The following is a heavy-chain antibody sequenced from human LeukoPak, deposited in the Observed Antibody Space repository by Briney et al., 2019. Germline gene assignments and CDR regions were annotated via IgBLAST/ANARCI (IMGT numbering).Heavy chain of an antibody. Sequence: PSETLSLTCTVSGGSISSSSYYWGWIRQPPGKGLEWIGSIYYSGSTYYNPSLKSRVTISVDTSKNQFSLKLSSVTAADTAVYYCARARGSTGYDYVWGSYRYTFDYWGQGTLVTVSS. J-gene: IGHJ4*02. V-gene: IGHV4-39*07. CDR3: ARARGSTGYDYVWGSYRYTFDY. CDR1: GGSISSSSYY. D-gene: IGHD3-16*02. CDR2: IYYSGST.